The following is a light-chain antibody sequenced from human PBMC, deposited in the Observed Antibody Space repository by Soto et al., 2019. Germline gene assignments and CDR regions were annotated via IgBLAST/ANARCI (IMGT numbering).Light chain of an antibody. CDR1: QSVSSN. Sequence: EIVMTQSPATLSVSPGERATLSCRASQSVSSNLAWYQQKPGQAPRLLIYGAFTRATGIPARFSGSGSETEVTLTISSLQSEDFAVYYCQQYKNWPPLTFGGGTKVEIK. CDR3: QQYKNWPPLT. J-gene: IGKJ4*01. V-gene: IGKV3-15*01. CDR2: GAF.